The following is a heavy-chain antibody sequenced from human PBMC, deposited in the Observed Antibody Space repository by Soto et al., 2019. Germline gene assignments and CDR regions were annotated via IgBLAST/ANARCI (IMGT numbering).Heavy chain of an antibody. CDR2: IWYDGSNK. Sequence: QVQLVESGGGVVQPGRSLRLSCAASGFTFSSYGMHWVRQAPGKGLEWVAGIWYDGSNKYYADSVKGRFTISRDNSKNTLYLQMNSLRAEDTAVYYCARDVGHAFAIWGQGTMVTVSS. V-gene: IGHV3-33*01. CDR3: ARDVGHAFAI. J-gene: IGHJ3*02. D-gene: IGHD3-16*01. CDR1: GFTFSSYG.